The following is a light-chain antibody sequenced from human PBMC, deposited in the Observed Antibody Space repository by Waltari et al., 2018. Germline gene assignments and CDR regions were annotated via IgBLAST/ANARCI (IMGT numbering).Light chain of an antibody. CDR3: CSYAGSSTLV. CDR2: EGS. J-gene: IGLJ2*01. V-gene: IGLV2-23*01. CDR1: SSDVGIYNL. Sequence: QSALTQPASVSGSPGQSITISCTGTSSDVGIYNLVSWYQQHPGKAPKLMIYEGSKRPSGVSNGFCGSKSGNTASLTISGLQAEDEADYYCCSYAGSSTLVFGGGTKLTVL.